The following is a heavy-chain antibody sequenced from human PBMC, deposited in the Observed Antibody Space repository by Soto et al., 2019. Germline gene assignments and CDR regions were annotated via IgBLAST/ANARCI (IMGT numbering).Heavy chain of an antibody. CDR2: IWYDGSNK. Sequence: SLRLSCAASGFTFSSYGMHWVRQAPGKGLEWVAVIWYDGSNKYYVDSVKGRFTISRDNSKNTLYLQMNGLRLDDTAVYYCVTAVRTRLDNWGPGTLVTVSS. V-gene: IGHV3-33*01. D-gene: IGHD3-10*01. CDR1: GFTFSSYG. J-gene: IGHJ4*02. CDR3: VTAVRTRLDN.